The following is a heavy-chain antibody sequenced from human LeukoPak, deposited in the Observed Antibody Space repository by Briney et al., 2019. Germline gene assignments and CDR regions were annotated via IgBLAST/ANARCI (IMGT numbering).Heavy chain of an antibody. V-gene: IGHV4-34*01. Sequence: SETLSLTCAVYGGSFSGYYWTWIRQTPEKGLEWIGEMNPSGSTSYNPSLKSRVTVSVDTSKNQFSLKLSSVTAADTAVYYCARGRQDVTMIVVVMTAVSYYLDVWGKGTTVTV. CDR2: MNPSGST. CDR1: GGSFSGYY. J-gene: IGHJ6*03. D-gene: IGHD3-22*01. CDR3: ARGRQDVTMIVVVMTAVSYYLDV.